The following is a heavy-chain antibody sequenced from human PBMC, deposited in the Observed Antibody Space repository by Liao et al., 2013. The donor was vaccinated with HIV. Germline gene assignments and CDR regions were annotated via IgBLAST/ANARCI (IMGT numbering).Heavy chain of an antibody. Sequence: QVQLQQWGAGLLKPSETLSLTCTVSGGSISSSSYYWGWIRQPPGKGLEWIGSIYYSGSTYYNPSLKSRVTISVDTSKNQFSLKLSSVTAADTAVYYCAREGIVGRPLDYWGQGTLVTVSS. J-gene: IGHJ4*02. CDR1: GGSISSSSYY. CDR2: IYYSGST. CDR3: AREGIVGRPLDY. V-gene: IGHV4-39*07. D-gene: IGHD6-6*01.